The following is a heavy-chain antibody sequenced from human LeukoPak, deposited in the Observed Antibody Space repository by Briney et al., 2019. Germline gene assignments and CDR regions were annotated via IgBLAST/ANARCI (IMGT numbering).Heavy chain of an antibody. Sequence: GGSLRLSCAASGFTFSSYSMNWVRQAPGKGLEWVSSISSSSSYIYYADSVKGRFTISRDNAKNSLYLQMNSLRAEDTAVYYCARDLVVVPAAAIGMFRGMDVWGQGTTVTVSS. V-gene: IGHV3-21*01. D-gene: IGHD2-2*01. CDR3: ARDLVVVPAAAIGMFRGMDV. CDR1: GFTFSSYS. CDR2: ISSSSSYI. J-gene: IGHJ6*02.